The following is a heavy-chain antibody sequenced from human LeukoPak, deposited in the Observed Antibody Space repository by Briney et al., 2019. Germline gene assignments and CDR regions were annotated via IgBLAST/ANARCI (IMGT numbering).Heavy chain of an antibody. CDR3: AKSFRYSSPYL. CDR1: GFTFRSYG. CDR2: ISGSGDST. D-gene: IGHD3-16*02. Sequence: GGSLRLSCAASGFTFRSYGMTWVRQAPGKGLEWVSAISGSGDSTYYADSVKGRFTISRDNSRNTLYLQMNSLRAGDTAVYYFAKSFRYSSPYLLGQGTLVTVSS. V-gene: IGHV3-23*01. J-gene: IGHJ5*02.